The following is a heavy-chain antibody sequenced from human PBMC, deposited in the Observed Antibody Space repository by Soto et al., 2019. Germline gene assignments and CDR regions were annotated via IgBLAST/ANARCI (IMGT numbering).Heavy chain of an antibody. D-gene: IGHD3-22*01. V-gene: IGHV4-61*01. CDR2: ISHSGTT. CDR3: ARVSFYYDTSGYAVAWFDP. J-gene: IGHJ5*02. Sequence: QVQLQESGPGQVKHSETLSLTCSVSGDSVSSGLYYWTWIRQPPGKGLAWIGYISHSGTTKYNPSLKSTVTISVDTSKNQFSLKMSLVTAADTATYYCARVSFYYDTSGYAVAWFDPWGQGTLVTVSS. CDR1: GDSVSSGLYY.